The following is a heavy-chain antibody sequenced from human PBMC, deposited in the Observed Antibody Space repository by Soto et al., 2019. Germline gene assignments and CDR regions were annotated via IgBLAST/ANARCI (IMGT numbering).Heavy chain of an antibody. Sequence: PSDTLSLTGSVSGDSLIRIEYYCTWIRQHADKGLEWIVNISSPGNTYYSPSLESRLTISVETSKNQFSLRLTSVTAADTAVYYCTREGGSYDSGCYLIRGAFDIWGQGTMVA. J-gene: IGHJ3*02. CDR3: TREGGSYDSGCYLIRGAFDI. D-gene: IGHD3-22*01. CDR1: GDSLIRIEYY. CDR2: ISSPGNT. V-gene: IGHV4-31*03.